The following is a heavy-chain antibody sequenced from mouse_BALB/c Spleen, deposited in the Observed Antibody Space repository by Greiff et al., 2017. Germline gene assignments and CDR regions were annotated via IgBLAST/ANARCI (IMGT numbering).Heavy chain of an antibody. CDR3: ARRCGF. Sequence: EVQGVESGPGLVKPSQSLSLTCTVTGYSITSDYAWNWIRQFPGNKLEWMGYISYSGSTSYNPSLKSRISITRDTSKNQFFLQLNSVTTEDTATFYCARRCGFWGRGTSVSVSS. J-gene: IGHJ4*01. CDR2: ISYSGST. CDR1: GYSITSDYA. V-gene: IGHV3-2*02.